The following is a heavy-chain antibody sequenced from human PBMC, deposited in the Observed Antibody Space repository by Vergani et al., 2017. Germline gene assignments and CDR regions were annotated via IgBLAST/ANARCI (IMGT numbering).Heavy chain of an antibody. J-gene: IGHJ4*02. CDR2: ISGSGGST. Sequence: EVQLLESGGGLVQPGGSPRLSCAASGFTFSSHAMSWVRQAPGKGLEWVSAISGSGGSTYYADSVKGRFTISRDNSKNTLYLQMNSLRADDTAVYYCAKGEFGFCTSTSCPIFDYWGQGTLVIVSS. V-gene: IGHV3-23*01. D-gene: IGHD2-2*03. CDR1: GFTFSSHA. CDR3: AKGEFGFCTSTSCPIFDY.